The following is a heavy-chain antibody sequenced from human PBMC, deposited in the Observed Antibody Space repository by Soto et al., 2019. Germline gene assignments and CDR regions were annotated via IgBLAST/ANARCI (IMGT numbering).Heavy chain of an antibody. J-gene: IGHJ6*03. V-gene: IGHV3-23*01. D-gene: IGHD6-19*01. CDR1: GFTFSSDA. Sequence: EVQLLESGGGLVQPGGSLRLSCAASGFTFSSDAMSWVRQAPGKGLEWVSAISGSGGSTYYADSVKGRFTISRDNSKNTLYLQMNSLRAEDTAVYYCAKRVREQWLVRGYIDVWGKGTTVTVSS. CDR3: AKRVREQWLVRGYIDV. CDR2: ISGSGGST.